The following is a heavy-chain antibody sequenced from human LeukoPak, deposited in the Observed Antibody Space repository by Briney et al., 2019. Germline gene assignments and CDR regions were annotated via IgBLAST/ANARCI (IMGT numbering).Heavy chain of an antibody. CDR2: ISSSSSYI. Sequence: GGSLRLSCAASGFTFSSYSMNWVRQAPGKGLEWVSSISSSSSYIYYADSVKGRFTISRDNAKNSLYLQMNSLRAEDTAVYYCARDPPTDYDSSGNWFDPWGQGTRVTVSS. D-gene: IGHD3-22*01. CDR1: GFTFSSYS. V-gene: IGHV3-21*01. CDR3: ARDPPTDYDSSGNWFDP. J-gene: IGHJ5*02.